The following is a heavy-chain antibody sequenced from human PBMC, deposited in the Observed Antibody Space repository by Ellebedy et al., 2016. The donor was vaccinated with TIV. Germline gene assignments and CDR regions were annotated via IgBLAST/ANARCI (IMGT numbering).Heavy chain of an antibody. CDR3: ARAGGRHSTGSGFY. Sequence: GESLKISCAASGFTFSGYWMSWVRQAPGKGLEWVANIKEDGSEAYYVDSVKCRFTISRDNDKNSLYLQMNNLRAEDTAVFYCARAGGRHSTGSGFYWGQGTRVTVST. J-gene: IGHJ4*02. CDR1: GFTFSGYW. D-gene: IGHD2-2*01. V-gene: IGHV3-7*03. CDR2: IKEDGSEA.